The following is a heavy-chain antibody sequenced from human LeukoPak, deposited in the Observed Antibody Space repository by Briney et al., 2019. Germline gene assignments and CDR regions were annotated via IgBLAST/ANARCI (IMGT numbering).Heavy chain of an antibody. CDR1: GFTFSSYS. Sequence: PGGSLRLSCVASGFTFSSYSMNWVRQAPGKGLEWVSSISSSGSYIYYADSVKGRFTISRDNAKNSLYLQMNSLRAEDTAVYYCARADIVVVPAAMYGDYLDYWGQGTLVTVSS. D-gene: IGHD2-2*01. CDR3: ARADIVVVPAAMYGDYLDY. CDR2: ISSSGSYI. J-gene: IGHJ4*02. V-gene: IGHV3-21*01.